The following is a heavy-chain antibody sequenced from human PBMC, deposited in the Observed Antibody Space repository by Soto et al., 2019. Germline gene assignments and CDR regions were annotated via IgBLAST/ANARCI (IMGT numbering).Heavy chain of an antibody. Sequence: SQTLSLTCAISGVSVSSNSAAWNWIRQSPSRGLEWLGRTYYRSKWYNDYAVSVKSRITINPDTSKNQFSLQLNSVTPEDTAVYYCARERFGGVVVAAYNWFDPWGQGTLVTVSS. J-gene: IGHJ5*02. CDR1: GVSVSSNSAA. V-gene: IGHV6-1*01. CDR3: ARERFGGVVVAAYNWFDP. D-gene: IGHD2-15*01. CDR2: TYYRSKWYN.